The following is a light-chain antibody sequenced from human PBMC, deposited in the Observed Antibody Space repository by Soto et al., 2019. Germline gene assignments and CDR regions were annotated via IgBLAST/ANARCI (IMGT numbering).Light chain of an antibody. V-gene: IGLV2-23*02. CDR1: SSDVGSYNL. Sequence: QSVLTQPASVSGSPGQSITISCTGTSSDVGSYNLVSWYQQHPGKAPKLMIYEVSKRPSGVSNRFSGSKSGNTASLTISGLQAEDEVDYSCCSYADRIFFYVFGTGTIVNVL. CDR3: CSYADRIFFYV. J-gene: IGLJ1*01. CDR2: EVS.